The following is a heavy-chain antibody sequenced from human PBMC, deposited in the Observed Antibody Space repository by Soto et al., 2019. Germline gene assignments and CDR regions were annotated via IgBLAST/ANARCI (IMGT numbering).Heavy chain of an antibody. CDR2: INHSGST. CDR3: ASLPYYYDSSGYPKGGYYFDY. V-gene: IGHV4-34*01. J-gene: IGHJ4*02. Sequence: LSLTCAVYGGSFSGYYWSLIRQPPGKGLEWIGEINHSGSTNYNPSLKSRVTISVDTSKNQFSLKLSSVTAADTAVYYCASLPYYYDSSGYPKGGYYFDYWGQGTLVTVSS. CDR1: GGSFSGYY. D-gene: IGHD3-22*01.